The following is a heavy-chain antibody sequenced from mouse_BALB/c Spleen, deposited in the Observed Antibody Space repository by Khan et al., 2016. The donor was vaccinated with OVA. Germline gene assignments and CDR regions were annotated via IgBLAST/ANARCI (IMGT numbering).Heavy chain of an antibody. CDR2: INPSNGYT. J-gene: IGHJ3*01. Sequence: QVQLKQSGAELARPGASVKMSCKASGYTFTSYTIHWVKQRPGQGLEWIGYINPSNGYTNYNQKFKDKATLTTDKSSTTAHLQLSSLTSDDSAVYNGVGDGAYHRNDGWFAYWGQGTLVTVSA. V-gene: IGHV1-4*01. CDR1: GYTFTSYT. D-gene: IGHD2-14*01. CDR3: VGDGAYHRNDGWFAY.